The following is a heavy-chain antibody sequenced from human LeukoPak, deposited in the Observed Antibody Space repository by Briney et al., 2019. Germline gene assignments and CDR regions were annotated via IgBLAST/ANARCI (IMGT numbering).Heavy chain of an antibody. CDR1: GYTFTSYD. CDR3: ARGRATVTTFY. CDR2: MNPNSGNT. Sequence: ASVKVSYKASGYTFTSYDINWVRQATGQGLEWMGWMNPNSGNTGYAQKFQGRVTMTRNTSIGTAYMELSSLRSEDTAVYYCARGRATVTTFYWGQGTLVTVSS. D-gene: IGHD4-17*01. J-gene: IGHJ4*02. V-gene: IGHV1-8*01.